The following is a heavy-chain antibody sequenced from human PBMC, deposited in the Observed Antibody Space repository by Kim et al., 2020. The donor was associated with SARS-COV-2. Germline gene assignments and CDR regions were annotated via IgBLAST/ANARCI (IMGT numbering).Heavy chain of an antibody. CDR3: AKDVVALYYYYGMDV. Sequence: GGSLRLSCAASGFTFDDYAMHWVRQAPGKGLEWVSGISWHSGSIGYADSVKGRFTISRDNAKNSLYLQMNSLRAEDTALYYCAKDVVALYYYYGMDVWGQGTTVTVSS. CDR1: GFTFDDYA. V-gene: IGHV3-9*01. D-gene: IGHD2-15*01. CDR2: ISWHSGSI. J-gene: IGHJ6*02.